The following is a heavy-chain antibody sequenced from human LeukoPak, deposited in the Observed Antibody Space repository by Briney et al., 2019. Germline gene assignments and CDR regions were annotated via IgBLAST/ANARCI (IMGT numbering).Heavy chain of an antibody. CDR1: GGSISSYY. V-gene: IGHV4-4*07. J-gene: IGHJ3*02. D-gene: IGHD2-15*01. CDR3: ARGAGSFAADI. Sequence: SETLSLTCTVSGGSISSYYWSWIRQPAGKGLEWIGRIYASGTTNYNPSLKSRVTMSVDTSKNQFSLKLTSVTAADTAVYYCARGAGSFAADIWGQGTMVTVSS. CDR2: IYASGTT.